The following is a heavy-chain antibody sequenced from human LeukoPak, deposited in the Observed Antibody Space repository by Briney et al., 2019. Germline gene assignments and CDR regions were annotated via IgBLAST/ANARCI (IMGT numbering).Heavy chain of an antibody. CDR3: ARVVPAAEYGMDV. D-gene: IGHD2-2*01. CDR2: INHSGST. V-gene: IGHV4-34*01. Sequence: SEALSLTCAVYGGSFSGYYWSWIRQPPGKGLEWIGEINHSGSTNYNPSLKSRVTISVDTSKNQFSLKLSSVTAADTAVYYCARVVPAAEYGMDVWGQGTTVTVSS. CDR1: GGSFSGYY. J-gene: IGHJ6*02.